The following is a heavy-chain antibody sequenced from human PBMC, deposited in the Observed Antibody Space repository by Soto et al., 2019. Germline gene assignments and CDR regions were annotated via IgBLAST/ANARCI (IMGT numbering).Heavy chain of an antibody. CDR2: ILPIFATA. Sequence: QVQLVQSGAEVKKPGSSVKVSCKASGGSFSSNAISWVRQARGQGLEWMGGILPIFATANYAKKFQGRVTITADESTSTAYMELSSLISEDTAGYYCATGGRGYSYGGGVPRYHFDYWGQGTLVTVSS. V-gene: IGHV1-69*01. CDR1: GGSFSSNA. CDR3: ATGGRGYSYGGGVPRYHFDY. J-gene: IGHJ4*02. D-gene: IGHD5-18*01.